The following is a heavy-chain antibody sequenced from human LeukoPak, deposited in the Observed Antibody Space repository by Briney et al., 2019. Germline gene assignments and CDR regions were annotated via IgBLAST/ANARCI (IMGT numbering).Heavy chain of an antibody. CDR3: ARFGLGDYGGNLDYYYYGMDV. CDR1: GGSFSGYY. D-gene: IGHD4-23*01. J-gene: IGHJ6*02. CDR2: INHSGST. V-gene: IGHV4-34*01. Sequence: SETLSLTCAVYGGSFSGYYWSWIRQPPGKGLGWIGEINHSGSTNYNPSLKSRVTISVDTSKNQFSLKLSSVTAADTAVYYCARFGLGDYGGNLDYYYYGMDVWGQGTTVTVSS.